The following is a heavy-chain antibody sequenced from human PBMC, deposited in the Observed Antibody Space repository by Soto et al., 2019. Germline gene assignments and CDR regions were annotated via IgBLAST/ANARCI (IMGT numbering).Heavy chain of an antibody. CDR3: ARGGSNWGKIYDFWSGYYIGMTFDI. Sequence: SETLSLTCAVYGGSFSGYYWSWIRQPPGKGLEWIGEINHSGSTNYNPSLKSRVTISVDTSKNQFSLKLSSVTAADTAVYYCARGGSNWGKIYDFWSGYYIGMTFDIWGQGTMVTVSS. J-gene: IGHJ3*02. CDR1: GGSFSGYY. CDR2: INHSGST. V-gene: IGHV4-34*01. D-gene: IGHD3-3*01.